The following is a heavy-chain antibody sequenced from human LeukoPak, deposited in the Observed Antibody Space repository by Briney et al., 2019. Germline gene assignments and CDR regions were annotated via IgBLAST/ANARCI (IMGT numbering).Heavy chain of an antibody. CDR1: GYSFTGYY. Sequence: ASVKVSCKASGYSFTGYYMHWVRQAPGQGLEWRGWINPNTGGTYYAQTFQGRVTMTRDTSISTGFLELSRLRPDDTAVYYCARDWGPRSVYFDSWGQGTLVTVSS. CDR3: ARDWGPRSVYFDS. D-gene: IGHD7-27*01. V-gene: IGHV1-2*02. CDR2: INPNTGGT. J-gene: IGHJ4*02.